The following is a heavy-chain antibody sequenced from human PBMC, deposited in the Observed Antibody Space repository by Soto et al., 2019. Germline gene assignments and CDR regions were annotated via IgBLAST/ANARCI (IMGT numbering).Heavy chain of an antibody. J-gene: IGHJ6*02. CDR2: ISYDGSNK. V-gene: IGHV3-30*18. Sequence: PGGSLRLSCAASGFTFSSYGMHWVRQAPRKGLEWVAVISYDGSNKYYADSVKGRFTISRDNSKNTLYLQMNSLRAEDTAVYYCAKVPRYVWGSYHRGDYYYYGMDVWGQGTTVTVSS. CDR3: AKVPRYVWGSYHRGDYYYYGMDV. CDR1: GFTFSSYG. D-gene: IGHD3-16*02.